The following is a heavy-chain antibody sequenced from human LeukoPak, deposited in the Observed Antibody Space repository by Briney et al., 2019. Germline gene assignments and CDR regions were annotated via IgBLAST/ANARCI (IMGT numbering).Heavy chain of an antibody. J-gene: IGHJ4*02. D-gene: IGHD6-13*01. V-gene: IGHV4-59*01. CDR2: IFYGRRI. CDR1: APSISAYC. Sequence: RSQAHSLTCTVLAPSISAYCGGSTRPPARKGMEWNGYIFYGRRINYHPSLKSRVNLSVDPSKSQLSPKVTSVAPAHPALYYCARGPTFRSDNFYSTEEFDYWGQGNLATVSS. CDR3: ARGPTFRSDNFYSTEEFDY.